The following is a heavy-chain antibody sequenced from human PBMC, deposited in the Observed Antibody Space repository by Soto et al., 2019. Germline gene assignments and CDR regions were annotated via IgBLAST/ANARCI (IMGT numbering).Heavy chain of an antibody. CDR1: GYTFTSYD. J-gene: IGHJ6*02. V-gene: IGHV1-8*01. CDR2: MNPNSGNT. D-gene: IGHD5-12*01. CDR3: ARGLVATIARSYGMDV. Sequence: QVQLVQSGAEVKKPGASVKVSCKASGYTFTSYDINWVRQATGQGLEWMGWMNPNSGNTGYAQKFQGRVTMTRNTSISTAYMELSSLRSEDTAVYYCARGLVATIARSYGMDVWGQGTTVTVSS.